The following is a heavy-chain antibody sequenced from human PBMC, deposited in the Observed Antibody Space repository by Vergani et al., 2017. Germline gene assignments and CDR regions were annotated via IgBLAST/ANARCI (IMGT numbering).Heavy chain of an antibody. CDR2: IWDDGSKK. Sequence: QVQLVESGGGVVQPGTSLRLSCAASGFIFKNHGMQWVRQAPGKGLEWVALIWDDGSKKNYGDSMKGRFTISRDNSKDTLYLEMNSLRGEDSAVYYCAKSLSASGDFWGQGTRVTVSS. CDR1: GFIFKNHG. CDR3: AKSLSASGDF. J-gene: IGHJ4*02. D-gene: IGHD2/OR15-2a*01. V-gene: IGHV3-33*06.